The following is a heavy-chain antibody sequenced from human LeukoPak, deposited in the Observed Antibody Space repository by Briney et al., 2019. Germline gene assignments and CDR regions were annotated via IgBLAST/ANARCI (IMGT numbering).Heavy chain of an antibody. J-gene: IGHJ4*02. CDR2: IYHSGIT. Sequence: SGTLSLTCAVSGGSIGSTNWWSWVRQPPGKGLEWIGEIYHSGITKYNPSLKSRVTISVDKSKNQFSLKLSSVTAADTAVYYCARDAKQWLVRGIVDYWGQGTLVTVSS. V-gene: IGHV4-4*02. CDR3: ARDAKQWLVRGIVDY. D-gene: IGHD6-19*01. CDR1: GGSIGSTNW.